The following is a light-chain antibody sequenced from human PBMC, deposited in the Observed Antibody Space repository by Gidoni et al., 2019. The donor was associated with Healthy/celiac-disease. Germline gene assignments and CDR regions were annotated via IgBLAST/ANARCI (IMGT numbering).Light chain of an antibody. CDR3: MQALQTIT. Sequence: DIVMTQSPLSLPVTPGEPASISCRSSQSPLHSNGYNYLDWYLQKPGQSPQLLIYLGSNRASGVPDRFSGSGSGTDFTLKISRVEAEDVGVYYCMQALQTITFXPXTKVDIK. CDR1: QSPLHSNGYNY. J-gene: IGKJ3*01. CDR2: LGS. V-gene: IGKV2-28*01.